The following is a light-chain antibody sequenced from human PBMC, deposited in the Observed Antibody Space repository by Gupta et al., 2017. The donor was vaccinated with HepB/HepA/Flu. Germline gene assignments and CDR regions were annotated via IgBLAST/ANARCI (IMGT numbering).Light chain of an antibody. CDR2: SNH. CDR3: AAWDDSLNGVV. V-gene: IGLV1-44*01. Sequence: QPVLLQPPSASGTPGETVTISCAGSTSNIGSNTVNWYQLLPGMAPRLLVYSNHQRPSGVPDRFFGSKSGTSASLAITGLQSEDEADYYCAAWDDSLNGVVFGGGTRLTVL. J-gene: IGLJ2*01. CDR1: TSNIGSNT.